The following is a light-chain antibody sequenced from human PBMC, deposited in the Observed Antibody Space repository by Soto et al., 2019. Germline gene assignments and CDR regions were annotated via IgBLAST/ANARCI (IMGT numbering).Light chain of an antibody. J-gene: IGKJ1*01. CDR3: HQYGSSPST. Sequence: IVLTQSPGTLSLSPGARATLSCRASQSVSSSYLAWYQQKPGQAPRLLIYGASSRATGIPDRISGSGSGTDFTLTISRLEPEDFAVYYCHQYGSSPSTFGQGTKVDI. CDR1: QSVSSSY. V-gene: IGKV3-20*01. CDR2: GAS.